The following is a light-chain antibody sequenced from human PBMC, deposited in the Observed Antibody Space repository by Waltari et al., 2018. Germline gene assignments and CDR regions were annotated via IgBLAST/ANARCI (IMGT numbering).Light chain of an antibody. Sequence: AIRITQSPSSLSASTGDRLTITCRASQGIRSYLAWYQQKPGKAPKLLIYASSTLQSGVPSRFSGSGSGTDFTLTISCLQSEDFATYYCQQYYSYPPTTFGGGTKVEIK. CDR1: QGIRSY. CDR2: ASS. V-gene: IGKV1-8*01. CDR3: QQYYSYPPTT. J-gene: IGKJ4*01.